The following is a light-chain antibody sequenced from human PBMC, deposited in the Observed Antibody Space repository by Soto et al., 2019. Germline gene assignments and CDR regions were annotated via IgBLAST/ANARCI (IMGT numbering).Light chain of an antibody. CDR3: CSYVGGYSYV. CDR2: DVS. Sequence: QSVLTQPRSVSGSPGQSVTVSCIGTSSDVGDYNSVSWYQQHPGKAPKLMIYDVSKRPSGVPGRFSGSKSGNTASLTISGLQDEDEADYYCCSYVGGYSYVFGIGTKLTVL. V-gene: IGLV2-11*01. CDR1: SSDVGDYNS. J-gene: IGLJ1*01.